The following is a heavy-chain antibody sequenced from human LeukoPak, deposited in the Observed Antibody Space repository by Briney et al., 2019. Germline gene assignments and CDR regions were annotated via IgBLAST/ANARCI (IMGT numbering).Heavy chain of an antibody. Sequence: ASVKVSCKASGDSFSNYGFAWVRQAPGRGLEWMGWISADSGDRYYAQNFQHRVTMTTDTSTTTGYMELRSLRSDDTAVYYRASGSYLWGGMDVWGQGTTVTVSS. CDR2: ISADSGDR. V-gene: IGHV1-18*01. CDR3: ASGSYLWGGMDV. CDR1: GDSFSNYG. J-gene: IGHJ6*02. D-gene: IGHD1-26*01.